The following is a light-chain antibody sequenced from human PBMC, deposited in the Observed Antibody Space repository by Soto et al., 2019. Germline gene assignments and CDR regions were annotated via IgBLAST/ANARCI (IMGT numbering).Light chain of an antibody. CDR1: QTVSGY. V-gene: IGKV1-39*01. CDR2: ATF. Sequence: DVQMTQSPASLSASVGDRVTITCRTSQTVSGYLNWWQQKPGKAPNLLIFATFKLQSGVPPRFSGSGSGADFTLTIANLQPEDFATYYCQQSYSTPITFGPGTRLEIK. J-gene: IGKJ5*01. CDR3: QQSYSTPIT.